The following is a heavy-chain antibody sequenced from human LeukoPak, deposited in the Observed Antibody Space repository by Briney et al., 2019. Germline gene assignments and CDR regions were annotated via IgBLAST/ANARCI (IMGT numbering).Heavy chain of an antibody. CDR3: ARSHPTLWFGEIYATPFDY. CDR2: INHSGST. Sequence: PSETLSLTCAVYGGSFSGYYWTWIRQPPGKGLEWIGEINHSGSTNYNPSLKSRVTISVDTSKNQFSLKLSSVTAADTAVYYCARSHPTLWFGEIYATPFDYWGQGTLVTVSS. D-gene: IGHD3-10*01. CDR1: GGSFSGYY. V-gene: IGHV4-34*01. J-gene: IGHJ4*02.